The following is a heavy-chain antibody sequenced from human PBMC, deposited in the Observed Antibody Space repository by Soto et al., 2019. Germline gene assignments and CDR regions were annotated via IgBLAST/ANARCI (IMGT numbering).Heavy chain of an antibody. CDR1: GGSISSSSYY. Sequence: SETLSLTCTVSGGSISSSSYYWGWIRQPPGKGLEWIGSIYYSGSTYYNPSLKSRVTISVDTSKNQFSLKLSSVTAADTAVYYCARRDYYYGMDVWGQGTTVTVSS. J-gene: IGHJ6*02. CDR2: IYYSGST. CDR3: ARRDYYYGMDV. V-gene: IGHV4-39*01.